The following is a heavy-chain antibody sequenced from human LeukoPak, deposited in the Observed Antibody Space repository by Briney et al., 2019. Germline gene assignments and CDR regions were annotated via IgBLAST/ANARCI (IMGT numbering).Heavy chain of an antibody. D-gene: IGHD2-2*01. V-gene: IGHV3-23*01. J-gene: IGHJ4*02. CDR2: ISGSGGST. Sequence: GGSLRLSCAASGFTFSSYAMSWVRQAPGKGLEWVSAISGSGGSTYYADSVKGRFTISRDNSKNTLYLQMNSLRAEDTVVYYCAKVKGVRLKGYYFDYWGQGTLVTVSS. CDR3: AKVKGVRLKGYYFDY. CDR1: GFTFSSYA.